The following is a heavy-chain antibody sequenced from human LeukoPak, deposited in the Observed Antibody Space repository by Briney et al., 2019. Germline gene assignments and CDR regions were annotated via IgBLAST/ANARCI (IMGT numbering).Heavy chain of an antibody. J-gene: IGHJ6*03. CDR1: GFTFSSYG. V-gene: IGHV3-30*02. Sequence: GGSLRLSCAASGFTFSSYGMHWVRRAPGKGLEWVAFIRYDGSNKYYADSVKGRFTISRDNSKNTLYLQMNSLRAEDTAVYYCASNKGYYDFWSGPPGYYYMDVWGKGTTVTVSS. CDR2: IRYDGSNK. D-gene: IGHD3-3*01. CDR3: ASNKGYYDFWSGPPGYYYMDV.